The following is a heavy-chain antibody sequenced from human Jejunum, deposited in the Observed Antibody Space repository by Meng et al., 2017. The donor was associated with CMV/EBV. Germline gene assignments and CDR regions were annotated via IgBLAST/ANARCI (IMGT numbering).Heavy chain of an antibody. Sequence: TLTKDYMHWGRQAPGQGLEWMGIINSGGGSTSYAQKFQGRVTMTRDTSTSTVYMELSSLKSEDTAVYYCARDRDSSGWRGAFDIWGQGTMVTVSS. CDR1: TLTKDY. D-gene: IGHD3-22*01. V-gene: IGHV1-46*01. J-gene: IGHJ3*02. CDR3: ARDRDSSGWRGAFDI. CDR2: INSGGGST.